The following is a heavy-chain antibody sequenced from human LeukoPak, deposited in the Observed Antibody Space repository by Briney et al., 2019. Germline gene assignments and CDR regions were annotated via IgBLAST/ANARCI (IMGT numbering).Heavy chain of an antibody. J-gene: IGHJ4*02. Sequence: GGSLRLSCAASGFTFSSYSMNWVRQAPGKGLEWVSYISSSSTIYYADSVKGRFTISRDNAKNSLYLQMNSLRAEDTAVYYCARAQRYYDSSGYLNFDYWGQGTLVTVSS. CDR3: ARAQRYYDSSGYLNFDY. CDR2: ISSSSTI. CDR1: GFTFSSYS. V-gene: IGHV3-48*01. D-gene: IGHD3-22*01.